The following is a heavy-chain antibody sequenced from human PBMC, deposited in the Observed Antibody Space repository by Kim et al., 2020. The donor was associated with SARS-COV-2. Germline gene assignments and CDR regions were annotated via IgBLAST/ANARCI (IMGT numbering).Heavy chain of an antibody. J-gene: IGHJ4*02. V-gene: IGHV4-39*07. Sequence: SETLSLTCTVSGGSISSSSYYWGWIRQPPGKGLEWIGSIYYSGSTYYNPSLKSRVTISVDTSKNQFSLKLSSVTAADTAVYYCARDNCTHGQDYWGQGT. CDR3: ARDNCTHGQDY. CDR2: IYYSGST. CDR1: GGSISSSSYY. D-gene: IGHD1-20*01.